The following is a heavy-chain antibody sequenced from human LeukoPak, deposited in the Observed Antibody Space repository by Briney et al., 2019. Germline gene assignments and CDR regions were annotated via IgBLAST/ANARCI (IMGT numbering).Heavy chain of an antibody. CDR2: ISYDGSYK. J-gene: IGHJ4*02. V-gene: IGHV3-30*03. CDR1: GFTFSNYG. Sequence: TGGSLRLSCAASGFTFSNYGMHWVRQAPGKGLEWVTVISYDGSYKYYADSVKGRFTISRDNSKNTLYLQMNSLRAEDTAVYYCARDKFRGYFDYWGQGTLVTVSS. D-gene: IGHD3-10*01. CDR3: ARDKFRGYFDY.